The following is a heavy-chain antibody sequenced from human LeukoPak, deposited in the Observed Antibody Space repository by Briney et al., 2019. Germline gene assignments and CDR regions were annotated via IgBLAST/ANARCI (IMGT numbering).Heavy chain of an antibody. J-gene: IGHJ4*02. V-gene: IGHV3-21*01. CDR3: ARDVSRGLSASDY. Sequence: GGSLRLSCAASGFTFSSYSMNWVRQAPGKGLEWVSSISGSSSYIYYADSVKGRFTISRDNAKNSLYLQMNSLGGEDTAVYYCARDVSRGLSASDYWGQGTLVTVSS. CDR1: GFTFSSYS. D-gene: IGHD3/OR15-3a*01. CDR2: ISGSSSYI.